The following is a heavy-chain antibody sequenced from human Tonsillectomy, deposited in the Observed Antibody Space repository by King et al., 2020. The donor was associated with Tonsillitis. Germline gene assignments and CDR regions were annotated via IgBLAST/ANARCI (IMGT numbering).Heavy chain of an antibody. CDR1: GFTLSDYY. V-gene: IGHV3-11*05. CDR2: ISSSSSYT. D-gene: IGHD3-10*01. J-gene: IGHJ6*03. CDR3: ARVGGSGSYLYYMDV. Sequence: VQLVESGGGLVKPGGSLRLSCAASGFTLSDYYMTWLRQAPGKGLEWVSYISSSSSYTNYADSVKGRFTISRDNARNTLYLQMNSLRAEDTAVYYCARVGGSGSYLYYMDVWVKGTTVTVSS.